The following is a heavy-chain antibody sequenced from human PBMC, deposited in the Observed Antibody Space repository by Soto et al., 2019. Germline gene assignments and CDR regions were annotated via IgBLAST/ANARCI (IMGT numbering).Heavy chain of an antibody. J-gene: IGHJ3*02. CDR2: IYPGDSDT. D-gene: IGHD3-3*01. V-gene: IGHV5-51*01. Sequence: GESLKISCDGSGYSFTIFCIGLVLRMPGKGLEWMGIIYPGDSDTRYSPSFQGQVTISADKSISTAYLQWSSLKASDTAMYYCARSPVYDFWSGYSTGDAFDIWGQGTMVTVSS. CDR1: GYSFTIFC. CDR3: ARSPVYDFWSGYSTGDAFDI.